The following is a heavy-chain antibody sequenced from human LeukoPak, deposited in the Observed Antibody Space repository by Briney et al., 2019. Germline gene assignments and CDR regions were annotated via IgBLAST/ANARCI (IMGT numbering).Heavy chain of an antibody. V-gene: IGHV5-51*01. J-gene: IGHJ5*02. Sequence: GESLKISCKGSGYSFTSYWIGWVRQMPGKGLEWMGIIYPGDSDTRYSPSFQGQVTISADKSISTAYLQWSSLKASDTAMYYCARHGSEWELAGWFDPWGQGTLVTVSS. CDR2: IYPGDSDT. CDR1: GYSFTSYW. CDR3: ARHGSEWELAGWFDP. D-gene: IGHD1-26*01.